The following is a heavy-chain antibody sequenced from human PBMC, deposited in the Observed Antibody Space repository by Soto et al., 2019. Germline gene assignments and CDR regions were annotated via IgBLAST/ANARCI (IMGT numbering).Heavy chain of an antibody. CDR2: ISYDGSNK. CDR3: AKDGEDIVLVPAAETIYYFDY. Sequence: GGSLRLSCAASGFTFSSYGMHWVRQAPGKGLEWVAVISYDGSNKYYADSVKGRFTISRDNSKNTLYLQMNSLRAEDTAVYYCAKDGEDIVLVPAAETIYYFDYWGQGTLVTVSS. J-gene: IGHJ4*02. CDR1: GFTFSSYG. D-gene: IGHD2-2*01. V-gene: IGHV3-30*18.